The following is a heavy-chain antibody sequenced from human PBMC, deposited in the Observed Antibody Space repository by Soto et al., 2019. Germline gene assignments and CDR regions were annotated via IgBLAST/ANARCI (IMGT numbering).Heavy chain of an antibody. D-gene: IGHD2-15*01. CDR2: ISYDGSNK. CDR3: ARYRSKVVVAATPLDY. V-gene: IGHV3-30*03. Sequence: GGSLRLSCAASGFTFSSYGMHWVRQAPGKGLEWVAVISYDGSNKYYADSVKGRFTISRDNSKNTLYLQMISLRAEDTAVYYCARYRSKVVVAATPLDYWGQGTLVTVSS. J-gene: IGHJ4*02. CDR1: GFTFSSYG.